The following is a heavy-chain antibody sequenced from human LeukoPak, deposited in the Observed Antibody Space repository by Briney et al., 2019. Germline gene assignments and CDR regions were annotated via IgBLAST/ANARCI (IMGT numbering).Heavy chain of an antibody. J-gene: IGHJ4*02. CDR3: ARGFASQGYGGKSMNDIPEKD. V-gene: IGHV1-69*04. D-gene: IGHD2-15*01. CDR2: IIPILGIA. Sequence: GASVKVSCKASGGTFSSYAISWVRQAPGQGLEWMGRIIPILGIANYAQKFQGRVTITADKSTSTAYMELSSLRSEDTAVYYCARGFASQGYGGKSMNDIPEKDWGQGTLVTVSS. CDR1: GGTFSSYA.